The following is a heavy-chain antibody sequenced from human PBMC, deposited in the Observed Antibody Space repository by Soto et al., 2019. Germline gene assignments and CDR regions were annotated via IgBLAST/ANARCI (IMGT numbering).Heavy chain of an antibody. J-gene: IGHJ5*02. V-gene: IGHV4-4*02. D-gene: IGHD3-10*01. Sequence: KSSETLSLTCAVSGGSISSSNWWSWVRQPPGKGLEWIGEIYHSGSTNYNPSLKSRVTISVDTSKNQFSLKLSSVTAADTAVYYCARLAQTMVRGVMNWFDPWGQGTLVTVSS. CDR3: ARLAQTMVRGVMNWFDP. CDR2: IYHSGST. CDR1: GGSISSSNW.